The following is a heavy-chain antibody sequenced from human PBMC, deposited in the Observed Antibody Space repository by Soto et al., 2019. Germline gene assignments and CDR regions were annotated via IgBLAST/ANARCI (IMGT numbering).Heavy chain of an antibody. J-gene: IGHJ6*03. CDR1: GGSIRSYC. Sequence: QVQLQESGPTLVKPSETLSLTCTVSGGSIRSYCWTWIRQPPGEGLEWIGCICNSGTTNYNPSLKSRVATSTDTLKNHYSLHLSRVNVPDSALYYSPGARSIVVATGRLMDVWGNGTTVTGSS. V-gene: IGHV4-59*08. CDR3: PGARSIVVATGRLMDV. CDR2: ICNSGTT. D-gene: IGHD3-22*01.